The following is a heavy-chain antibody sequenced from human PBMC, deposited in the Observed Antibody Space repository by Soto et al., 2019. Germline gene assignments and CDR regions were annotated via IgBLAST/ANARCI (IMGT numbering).Heavy chain of an antibody. V-gene: IGHV4-39*01. CDR3: TTVAITRYGSGWVPFDS. Sequence: QLQLQESGPGLVKPSETLSLTCTVSGGSISSNTYHWGWIRQPPGKGLEWIGNIYSSGSTYYNPSLNSRVTMSVDTSKNQFSLKLSSVTAADTAVYYCTTVAITRYGSGWVPFDSWGQGTLVTVSS. CDR2: IYSSGST. D-gene: IGHD6-19*01. J-gene: IGHJ4*02. CDR1: GGSISSNTYH.